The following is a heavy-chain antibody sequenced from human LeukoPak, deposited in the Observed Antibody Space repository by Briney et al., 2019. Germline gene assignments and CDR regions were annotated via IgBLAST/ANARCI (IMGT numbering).Heavy chain of an antibody. J-gene: IGHJ4*02. CDR1: GFTFSSYA. V-gene: IGHV3-23*01. Sequence: GGALRLSCAASGFTFSSYAMSWVRQAPGKGLEWVSAISGSGGSTYYADSVKGRFTISRDNSKNTLYLQMNSLRAEDTAVYYCAKGIRDRYSSRWCFDYWGQGTLVTVSS. CDR2: ISGSGGST. D-gene: IGHD6-13*01. CDR3: AKGIRDRYSSRWCFDY.